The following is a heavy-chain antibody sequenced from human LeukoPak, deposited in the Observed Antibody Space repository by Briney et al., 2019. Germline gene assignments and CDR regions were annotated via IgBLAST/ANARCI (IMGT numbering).Heavy chain of an antibody. D-gene: IGHD3-3*01. CDR2: ISGSGGST. Sequence: GGSLRLSCAASGFTFSIYAMSWVRQAPGKGLEWVSAISGSGGSTYYADSVKGRFTISRDNSKNTLYLQMNSLRAEDTAVYYCAKDAHYDFWSGYPSYYFDYWGQGTLVTVSS. V-gene: IGHV3-23*01. J-gene: IGHJ4*02. CDR3: AKDAHYDFWSGYPSYYFDY. CDR1: GFTFSIYA.